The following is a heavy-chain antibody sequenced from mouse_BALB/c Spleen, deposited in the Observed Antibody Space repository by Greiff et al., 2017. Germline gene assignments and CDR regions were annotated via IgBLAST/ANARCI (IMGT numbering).Heavy chain of an antibody. CDR2: IWGDGST. J-gene: IGHJ4*01. Sequence: QVQLKESGPGLVAPSQSLSITCTVSGFSLTGYGVNWVRQPPGKGLEWLGMIWGDGSTDYNSALKSRLSISKDHSQSQVFLKMNSLQTDATARSDCARDRGEDTTAYAMDYWGQGTSVTVSS. CDR3: ARDRGEDTTAYAMDY. D-gene: IGHD1-2*01. CDR1: GFSLTGYG. V-gene: IGHV2-6-7*01.